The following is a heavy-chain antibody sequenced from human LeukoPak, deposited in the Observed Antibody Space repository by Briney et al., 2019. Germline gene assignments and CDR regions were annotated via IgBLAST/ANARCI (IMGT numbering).Heavy chain of an antibody. CDR1: GGTFSSYA. CDR3: ARGFYYDSSGYNYGGFDI. D-gene: IGHD3-22*01. CDR2: IIPIFGAA. V-gene: IGHV1-69*05. J-gene: IGHJ3*02. Sequence: SVKVSCKASGGTFSSYAISWVRQAPGQGLEWMGRIIPIFGAANYAQSFQGRVSITTDESTSTAYMGLSSLRSEDTAVYYCARGFYYDSSGYNYGGFDIWGQGTMVTVSS.